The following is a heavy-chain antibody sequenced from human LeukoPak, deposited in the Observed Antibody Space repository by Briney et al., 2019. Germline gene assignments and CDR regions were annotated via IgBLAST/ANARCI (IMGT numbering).Heavy chain of an antibody. V-gene: IGHV3-23*01. D-gene: IGHD3-10*01. J-gene: IGHJ4*02. CDR3: AKSEYGSGSYEFDY. CDR2: ISGSGGST. CDR1: GFTFSSYA. Sequence: GGSLRLSCAASGFTFSSYAMSWVRQAPGKGLEWVSAISGSGGSTYYADSVKGRFTISRDNSKDTLYLQMNSLRAEDTAVYYCAKSEYGSGSYEFDYWGQGTLVTVSS.